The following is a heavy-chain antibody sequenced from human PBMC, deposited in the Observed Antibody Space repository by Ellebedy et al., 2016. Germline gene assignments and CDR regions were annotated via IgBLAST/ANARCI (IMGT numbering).Heavy chain of an antibody. CDR3: YYGHYSAS. CDR1: GLRINTYF. D-gene: IGHD4-17*01. Sequence: GGSLRLXXVASGLRINTYFMSWVRQAPGGGLEWVSTISAGGDITFSADSVKGRFTISRDNSRDTLYLQMNSLRAEDTAVYYCYYGHYSASWGQGTLVTVSS. V-gene: IGHV3-23*01. J-gene: IGHJ4*02. CDR2: ISAGGDIT.